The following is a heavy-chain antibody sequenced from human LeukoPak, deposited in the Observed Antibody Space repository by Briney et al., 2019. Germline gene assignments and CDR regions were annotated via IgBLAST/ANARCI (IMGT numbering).Heavy chain of an antibody. J-gene: IGHJ4*02. V-gene: IGHV3-7*02. Sequence: GGSLRLSCAASAFTFSSYWMSRVRQAPGKGLEWVANIKQDGSEKYYVDSVKGRFTISRDNVKNSLYLQMNSLRAEDTAVYYCAIPPGGYYFNWGQGTLVTVSS. CDR1: AFTFSSYW. CDR3: AIPPGGYYFN. D-gene: IGHD3-10*01. CDR2: IKQDGSEK.